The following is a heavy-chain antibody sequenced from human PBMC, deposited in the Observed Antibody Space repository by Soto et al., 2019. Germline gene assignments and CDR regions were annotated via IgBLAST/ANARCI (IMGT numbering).Heavy chain of an antibody. V-gene: IGHV3-66*01. CDR1: GFTVSNNY. J-gene: IGHJ4*02. CDR2: IYSSGTT. CDR3: AKAGTPSDFGEFSQ. D-gene: IGHD3-10*01. Sequence: EVQLVESGGGLVQPGRSLRLSCAASGFTVSNNYMTWVRQAPGKGLEGVSIIYSSGTTYYADFVKGRFIISRDNSKNTLYLQMNRLRAEDTAVFYCAKAGTPSDFGEFSQWGQGTLVTVSS.